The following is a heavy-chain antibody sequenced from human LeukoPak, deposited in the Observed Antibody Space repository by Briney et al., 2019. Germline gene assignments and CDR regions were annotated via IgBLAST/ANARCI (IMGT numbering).Heavy chain of an antibody. V-gene: IGHV3-23*01. CDR2: ISRSGDNP. D-gene: IGHD4-11*01. Sequence: GGSLRLSCAASGFSSNSYAMSWVRQAPGKGLEWVSTISRSGDNPYYADSVKGRFTISRDNSKSTLYLQMNSLRVEDTAVYFCAKGYSNPSHFDYWGQGTLVAVSS. J-gene: IGHJ4*02. CDR3: AKGYSNPSHFDY. CDR1: GFSSNSYA.